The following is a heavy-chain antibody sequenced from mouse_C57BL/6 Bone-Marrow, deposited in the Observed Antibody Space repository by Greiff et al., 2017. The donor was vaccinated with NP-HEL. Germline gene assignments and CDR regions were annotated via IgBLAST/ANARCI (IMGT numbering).Heavy chain of an antibody. CDR3: APSIADYAMDY. D-gene: IGHD2-10*02. Sequence: QVQLQQSGAELARPGASVKLSCKASGYTFTSYGISWVKQRTGQGLEWIGEIYPRSGNTYYNEKFKGKATLTADKSSSTAYMELSSLTSEDTAVYYCAPSIADYAMDYWGQGTSVTVSS. J-gene: IGHJ4*01. CDR2: IYPRSGNT. CDR1: GYTFTSYG. V-gene: IGHV1-81*01.